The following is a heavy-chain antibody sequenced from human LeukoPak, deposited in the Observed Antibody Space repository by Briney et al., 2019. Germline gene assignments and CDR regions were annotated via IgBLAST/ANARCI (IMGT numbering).Heavy chain of an antibody. CDR3: ARRRTAPVYYFDS. Sequence: PSETLSLTCTVSGGSISSSSYYWGWIRQPPGKRLEWIGIIYYSGTTYYNPSLKSRVTISIDTPENQFSLKLSSVTAADTAVYYCARRRTAPVYYFDSWGQGTLVTVSS. D-gene: IGHD4-17*01. V-gene: IGHV4-39*01. CDR1: GGSISSSSYY. CDR2: IYYSGTT. J-gene: IGHJ4*02.